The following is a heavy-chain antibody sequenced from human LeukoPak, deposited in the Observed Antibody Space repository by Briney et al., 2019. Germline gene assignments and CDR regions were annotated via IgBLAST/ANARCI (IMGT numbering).Heavy chain of an antibody. CDR1: GFTSSSYW. D-gene: IGHD6-13*01. Sequence: PGGSLRLSCAASGFTSSSYWMSWVRQAPGKGLEWVAHIKKDGSEKYYVDSVKGRFTISRDNAKNSLYLQMNSLRGEDTAVYYCARGLYSSTTYYFDYWGQGTLVTVSS. J-gene: IGHJ4*02. CDR2: IKKDGSEK. V-gene: IGHV3-7*03. CDR3: ARGLYSSTTYYFDY.